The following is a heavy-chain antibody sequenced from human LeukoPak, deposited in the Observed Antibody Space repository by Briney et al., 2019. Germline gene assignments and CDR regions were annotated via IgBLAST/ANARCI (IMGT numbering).Heavy chain of an antibody. CDR3: ARSRDSSGYYYLI. Sequence: GESLKISCEASGHTFTNYWIGWVRQMPGKGLEWMGIIYPDDPDTKYSPSFQGQVTISADKSISTTYLQWSSLKAADTAMYYCARSRDSSGYYYLIWGQGTLATVSS. J-gene: IGHJ4*02. V-gene: IGHV5-51*01. CDR1: GHTFTNYW. CDR2: IYPDDPDT. D-gene: IGHD3-22*01.